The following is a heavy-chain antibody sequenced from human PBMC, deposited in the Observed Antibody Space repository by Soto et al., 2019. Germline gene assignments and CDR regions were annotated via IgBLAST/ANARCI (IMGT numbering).Heavy chain of an antibody. D-gene: IGHD2-15*01. CDR2: IYPADSHV. V-gene: IGHV5-51*01. CDR3: AREYCNGGTCYSP. Sequence: GESLKISCKGSGYSFPDDWIAWVRQMPGKGLEWMGIIYPADSHVRYSPSFQGQVTISADKSINTAYLQWTSLRASDTAMYYCAREYCNGGTCYSPWGQGTLVTVSS. CDR1: GYSFPDDW. J-gene: IGHJ5*02.